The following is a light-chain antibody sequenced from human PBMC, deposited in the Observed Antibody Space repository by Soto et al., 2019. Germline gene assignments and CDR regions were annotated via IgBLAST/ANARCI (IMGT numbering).Light chain of an antibody. CDR2: GDS. Sequence: QSVLTQPPSVSGAPGQRVTISCTGSSSNIGAGYDVHWYQHLPGTAPKLLIYGDSNRPSGVPDRISGSKSGTSASLAITGLLAEDEADYYCCSYAGTTTWVFGGGTKLTVL. CDR3: CSYAGTTTWV. CDR1: SSNIGAGYD. V-gene: IGLV1-40*01. J-gene: IGLJ3*02.